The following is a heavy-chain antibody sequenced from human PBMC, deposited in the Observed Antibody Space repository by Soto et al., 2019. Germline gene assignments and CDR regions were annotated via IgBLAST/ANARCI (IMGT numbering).Heavy chain of an antibody. Sequence: SETLSLTGTVAGGSISSYYWSWIRQPPGKGLEWIGYIYYSGSTNYNPSPKSRVTISVDTSKNQFSLKLSSVTAADTAVYYCARDFVGSGYFDYWGQGTLVTVSS. CDR2: IYYSGST. V-gene: IGHV4-59*01. CDR3: ARDFVGSGYFDY. D-gene: IGHD2-21*01. J-gene: IGHJ4*02. CDR1: GGSISSYY.